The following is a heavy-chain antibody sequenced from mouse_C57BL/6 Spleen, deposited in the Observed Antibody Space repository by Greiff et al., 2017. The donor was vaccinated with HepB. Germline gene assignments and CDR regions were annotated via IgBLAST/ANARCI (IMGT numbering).Heavy chain of an antibody. V-gene: IGHV14-2*01. Sequence: EVQLQQSGAELVKPGASVKLSCTASGFNITDYYMHWVKQRPEQGLEWIGRIDPEDGETKYAPKFQGKATITADPSSNTAYLQLSSLTSEATAVYYCARSAFITDYFDYWGQGTTLTVSS. J-gene: IGHJ2*01. D-gene: IGHD1-1*01. CDR2: IDPEDGET. CDR1: GFNITDYY. CDR3: ARSAFITDYFDY.